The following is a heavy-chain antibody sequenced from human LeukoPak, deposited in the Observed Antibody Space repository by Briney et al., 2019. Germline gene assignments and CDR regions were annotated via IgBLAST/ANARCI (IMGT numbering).Heavy chain of an antibody. V-gene: IGHV4-59*01. Sequence: SETLSLTCTVSGGSISSYYWSWIRQPPGEGLEWIGYTYYSGSTNYNPSLKSRVTISVDTSKNQFSLKLSSVTAADTAVYYCARSADIYDILTGPSFHFFDYWGQGTLVTVSS. CDR3: ARSADIYDILTGPSFHFFDY. D-gene: IGHD3-9*01. J-gene: IGHJ4*02. CDR1: GGSISSYY. CDR2: TYYSGST.